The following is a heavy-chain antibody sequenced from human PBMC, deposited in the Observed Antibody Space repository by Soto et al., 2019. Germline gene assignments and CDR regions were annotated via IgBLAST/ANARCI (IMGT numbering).Heavy chain of an antibody. V-gene: IGHV5-10-1*01. CDR2: IDPSDSYT. D-gene: IGHD3-9*01. CDR3: ARGAKRGYDILTGYYHYYYYCGMDV. CDR1: GYSFTIYW. J-gene: IGHJ6*02. Sequence: GESLKISCKGSGYSFTIYWISWVRQMPGKGLEWMGRIDPSDSYTNYSPSFQGHVTISADKSISTAYLQWSSLKASDTAMYYCARGAKRGYDILTGYYHYYYYCGMDVWGQGTTVTVSS.